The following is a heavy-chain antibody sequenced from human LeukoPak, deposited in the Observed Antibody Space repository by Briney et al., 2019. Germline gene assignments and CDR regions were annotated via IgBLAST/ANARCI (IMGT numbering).Heavy chain of an antibody. V-gene: IGHV4-59*01. J-gene: IGHJ2*01. CDR2: IYYSGST. CDR3: ARKRLVNWYFDL. Sequence: SETPSLTCTVSGGSISSYYWSWIRQPPGKGLEWIGYIYYSGSTNYNPSLKSRVTISVDTSKNQFSLKLSSVTAADTAVYYCARKRLVNWYFDLWGRGTLVTVSS. CDR1: GGSISSYY. D-gene: IGHD3-9*01.